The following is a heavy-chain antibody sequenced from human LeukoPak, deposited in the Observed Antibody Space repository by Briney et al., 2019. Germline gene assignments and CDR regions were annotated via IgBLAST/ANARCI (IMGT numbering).Heavy chain of an antibody. CDR3: ARDRGGNMGFDP. CDR2: IYYSGST. V-gene: IGHV4-59*01. J-gene: IGHJ5*02. Sequence: PSETLSLTCTVSGGSISSYYWSWIRQPPGKGLEWIGYIYYSGSTNYNPSLKSRVTISVDTSKNQFSLKLSSVTAADTAVYYCARDRGGNMGFDPWGQGTLVTVSS. D-gene: IGHD2/OR15-2a*01. CDR1: GGSISSYY.